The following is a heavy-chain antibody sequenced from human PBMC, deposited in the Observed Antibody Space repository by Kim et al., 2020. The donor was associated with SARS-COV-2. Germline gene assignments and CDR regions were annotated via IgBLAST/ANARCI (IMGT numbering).Heavy chain of an antibody. Sequence: GGSLRLSCTTPGFTFTGYAMSWVRQAPGKGLEWVSSIDGSDGTTYYVDSVKGRFTISRDNSKNTLYLQMNSLRADDTAVYYCMKGGWGWIWDHWGQGT. D-gene: IGHD2-2*03. CDR3: MKGGWGWIWDH. J-gene: IGHJ4*02. V-gene: IGHV3-23*01. CDR1: GFTFTGYA. CDR2: IDGSDGTT.